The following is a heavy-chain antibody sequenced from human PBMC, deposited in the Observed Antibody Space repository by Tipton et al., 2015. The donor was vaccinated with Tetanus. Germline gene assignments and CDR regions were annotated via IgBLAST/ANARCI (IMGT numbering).Heavy chain of an antibody. D-gene: IGHD6-19*01. CDR2: VSWNSGNL. Sequence: RSLRLSCAASGFTFDDYAMHWVRQAPGKGLEWVSSVSWNSGNLDYADSVKGRFTISRDNAKNSLYLQMNSLRAEDTALYYCAKGPGMAGSKKYFDYWGQGTLVTVSS. CDR1: GFTFDDYA. J-gene: IGHJ4*02. CDR3: AKGPGMAGSKKYFDY. V-gene: IGHV3-9*01.